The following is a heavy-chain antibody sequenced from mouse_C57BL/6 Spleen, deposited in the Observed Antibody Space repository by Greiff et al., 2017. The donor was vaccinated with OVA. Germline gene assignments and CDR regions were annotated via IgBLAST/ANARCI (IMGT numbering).Heavy chain of an antibody. CDR2: IWSGGST. CDR1: GFSLTSYG. D-gene: IGHD2-14*01. Sequence: VMLVESGPGLVQPAQCLSITCTASGFSLTSYGVHWVRQSPGKGLEWLGVIWSGGSTDYNAAFISRLSISKDNSKSQVFYKMSSLQADDPAIYYCARNRGYMDYWGQGTTLTVSS. V-gene: IGHV2-2*01. CDR3: ARNRGYMDY. J-gene: IGHJ2*01.